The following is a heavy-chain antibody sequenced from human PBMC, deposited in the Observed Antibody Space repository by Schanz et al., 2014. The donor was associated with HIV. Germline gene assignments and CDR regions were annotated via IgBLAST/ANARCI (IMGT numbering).Heavy chain of an antibody. CDR2: MSYDGINK. D-gene: IGHD3-22*01. CDR1: GFSFNNYG. J-gene: IGHJ4*02. CDR3: AKPEYDSRGNSQSHFDS. Sequence: VQLVESGGGVVQPRRSLRLSCAASGFSFNNYGMHWVRQAPGKGLEWVAVMSYDGINKHYADSVKGRFTISRDNSKNTLYLQMTTLRTEDTAVYYCAKPEYDSRGNSQSHFDSWGQGTLVTVSS. V-gene: IGHV3-30*18.